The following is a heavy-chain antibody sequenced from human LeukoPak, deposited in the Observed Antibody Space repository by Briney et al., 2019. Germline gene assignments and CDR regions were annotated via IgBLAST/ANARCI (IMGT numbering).Heavy chain of an antibody. D-gene: IGHD5-18*01. V-gene: IGHV3-49*04. CDR3: TRGDTAMVTNDY. CDR1: GFTFGDYA. CDR2: IRSKAYGGTT. Sequence: GGSLRLSCTASGFTFGDYAMSWVRQAPGKGLEWVGFIRSKAYGGTTEYAASVKGRFTISRDDSKSIAYLQMNSLKTEDTGVYYCTRGDTAMVTNDYWGQGTLVTVSS. J-gene: IGHJ4*02.